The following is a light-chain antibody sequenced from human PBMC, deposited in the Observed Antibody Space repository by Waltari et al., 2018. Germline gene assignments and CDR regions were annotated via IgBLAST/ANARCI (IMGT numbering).Light chain of an antibody. CDR2: DNN. CDR1: ISNIGNYY. Sequence: QSVLTQPPSVSAAPGQKVTISCSGSISNIGNYYVSWYHHLPGAAPKLLIYDNNKRPSGIPDRFSASKSGTSATLGITGLQVGDEADYYYATWDNGLNEVVFGGGTKLTVL. CDR3: ATWDNGLNEVV. V-gene: IGLV1-51*01. J-gene: IGLJ2*01.